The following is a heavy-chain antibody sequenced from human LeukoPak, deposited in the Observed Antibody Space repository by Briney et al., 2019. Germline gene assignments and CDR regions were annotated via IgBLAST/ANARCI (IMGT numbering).Heavy chain of an antibody. V-gene: IGHV3-23*01. CDR3: AKHFCTGLDCSLFDS. D-gene: IGHD3/OR15-3a*01. Sequence: GGSLRLSCAASGFTFSSYWMNWARQAPEKGLEWISGIRSAVETTHYADSVKGRFIISRDDSKNALSLQLNSLRPEDTALYYCAKHFCTGLDCSLFDSWGQGTLVTVSS. J-gene: IGHJ4*02. CDR1: GFTFSSYW. CDR2: IRSAVETT.